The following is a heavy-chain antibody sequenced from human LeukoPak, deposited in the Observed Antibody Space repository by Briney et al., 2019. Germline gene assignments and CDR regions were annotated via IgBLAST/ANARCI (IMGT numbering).Heavy chain of an antibody. CDR3: ARGYQRPDY. D-gene: IGHD2-2*01. CDR2: ISSSSNNI. Sequence: GGSLRLSCAASGFTFSTYTMNWVRQAPGKGPEWVSSISSSSNNIYYADSVKGRFTISRDNAMNSVYLQVNSLRVEDTAVYYCARGYQRPDYWGQGTLITVSS. CDR1: GFTFSTYT. J-gene: IGHJ4*02. V-gene: IGHV3-21*01.